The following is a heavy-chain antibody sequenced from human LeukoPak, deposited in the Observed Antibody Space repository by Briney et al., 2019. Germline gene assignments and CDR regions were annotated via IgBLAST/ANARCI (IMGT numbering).Heavy chain of an antibody. CDR1: GGSFSGYY. Sequence: SETLSLTCAVYGGSFSGYYWSWIRQPPGKGLEWIGEINHSGSTNYNPSLKSRVTISVDTSKNQFSLKLSSVTAADTAVYYCARGALYAYDAFDIWGQGTMVTVSS. CDR2: INHSGST. V-gene: IGHV4-34*01. J-gene: IGHJ3*02. D-gene: IGHD2-8*01. CDR3: ARGALYAYDAFDI.